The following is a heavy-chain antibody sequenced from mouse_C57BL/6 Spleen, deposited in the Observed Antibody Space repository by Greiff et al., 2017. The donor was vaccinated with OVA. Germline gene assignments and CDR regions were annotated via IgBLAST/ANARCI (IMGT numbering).Heavy chain of an antibody. CDR1: GYTFTNYL. D-gene: IGHD1-1*02. J-gene: IGHJ4*01. V-gene: IGHV1-54*01. CDR2: INPGSGGT. CDR3: AGGGVDGCDYALAY. Sequence: QVQLQQSGAELVRPGTSVKVSCKASGYTFTNYLIEWVKQRPGQGLEWIGVINPGSGGTNYNEKFKGKATLTADKSSSTAYMQLSSLTSEDSAVYVCAGGGVDGCDYALAYWGQGTSVTVAS.